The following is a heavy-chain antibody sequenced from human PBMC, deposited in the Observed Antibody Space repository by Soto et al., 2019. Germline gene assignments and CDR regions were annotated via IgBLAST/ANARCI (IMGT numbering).Heavy chain of an antibody. V-gene: IGHV3-66*01. CDR3: ATANSGLSGVYYYAMDV. D-gene: IGHD5-12*01. Sequence: EVPLVESGGGLVQPGWSLRLSCAASEFTVSSKYMTWVRQAPGKGLEWVSVIYTTGTTYYADSVRGRFTISRDKSKNKLYLQMNSLRAEDTAVYYCATANSGLSGVYYYAMDVWGQGTTVTVSS. CDR1: EFTVSSKY. CDR2: IYTTGTT. J-gene: IGHJ6*02.